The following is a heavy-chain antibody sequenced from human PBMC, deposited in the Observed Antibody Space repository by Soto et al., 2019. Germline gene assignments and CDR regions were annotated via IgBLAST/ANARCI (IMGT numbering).Heavy chain of an antibody. CDR2: ISYDGSNK. CDR1: GFTFSSYA. Sequence: QVQLVESGGGVVQPGRSLRLSCAASGFTFSSYAMHWVRQAPGKGLEWVAVISYDGSNKYYADSVKGRFTISRDNSKNTLYLQMNSLRAEDTAVYYCARDFRYDSSGPFDYWGQGTLVTVSS. J-gene: IGHJ4*02. D-gene: IGHD3-22*01. CDR3: ARDFRYDSSGPFDY. V-gene: IGHV3-30-3*01.